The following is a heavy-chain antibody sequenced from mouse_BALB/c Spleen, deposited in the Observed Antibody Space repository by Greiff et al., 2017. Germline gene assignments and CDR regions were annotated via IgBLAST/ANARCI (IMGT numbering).Heavy chain of an antibody. CDR1: GYTFTSYT. V-gene: IGHV1-4*02. D-gene: IGHD2-2*01. Sequence: VQLQQSAAELARPGASVKMSCKASGYTFTSYTMHWVKQRPGQGLEWIGYINPSSGYTEYNQKFKDQTTLTADKSSSTSYMQLSSLTSEDSAVYYCARYYGYDGEFAYWGEGTLVTVSA. CDR3: ARYYGYDGEFAY. J-gene: IGHJ3*01. CDR2: INPSSGYT.